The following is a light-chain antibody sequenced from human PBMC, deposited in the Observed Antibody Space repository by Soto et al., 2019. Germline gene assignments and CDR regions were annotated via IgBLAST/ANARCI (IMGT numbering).Light chain of an antibody. V-gene: IGLV4-69*01. CDR1: SGHSSYA. Sequence: SASASLGASVTLTCTLSSGHSSYAIAWHQQQPEKGPRYLMKLNSDGSHSKGDGIPDRFSGSSSGAERYLTISSLQSEDEADYYCQTWGTGPLVFGGGTKLTVL. CDR3: QTWGTGPLV. CDR2: LNSDGSH. J-gene: IGLJ2*01.